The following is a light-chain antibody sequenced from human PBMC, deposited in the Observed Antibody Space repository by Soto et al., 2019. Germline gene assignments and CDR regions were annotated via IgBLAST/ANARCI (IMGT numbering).Light chain of an antibody. Sequence: DIVMTQSPATLSVSPGERATFSCSAIHSFSINLARYQEIPGQARRFHVDGTTIRATGIPDRFSGSGYGTEFTLTISTLQSKDFAIYYCQHYNNWPPWTSGQGTEV. CDR3: QHYNNWPPWT. CDR1: HSFSIN. J-gene: IGKJ1*01. V-gene: IGKV3-15*01. CDR2: GTT.